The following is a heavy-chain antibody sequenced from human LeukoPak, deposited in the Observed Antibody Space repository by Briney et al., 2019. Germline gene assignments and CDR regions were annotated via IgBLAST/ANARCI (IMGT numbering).Heavy chain of an antibody. CDR1: GFTYSTYA. V-gene: IGHV3-30*04. CDR2: ISYDGSNN. Sequence: PGGSLRLSCAASGFTYSTYAMHWVRQAPGKGLEWVAGISYDGSNNRYADSVKGRFTISRDNSKNTLYLQMNSLRPEDTAVYYCARDQTWQLPQNMLDYWGQGTLVTVSS. D-gene: IGHD1-26*01. J-gene: IGHJ4*02. CDR3: ARDQTWQLPQNMLDY.